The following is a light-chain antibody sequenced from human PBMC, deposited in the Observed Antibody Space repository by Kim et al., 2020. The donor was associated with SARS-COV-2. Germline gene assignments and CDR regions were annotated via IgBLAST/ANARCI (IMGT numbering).Light chain of an antibody. Sequence: EIVMTQSPATLSVSPGERATLYCRASQSISSNLAWYQHNPGQAPRLLIYGASARATGIPARFSGSGSGTEFTLTISSLQSEDFAVYYCQQYNNWPPYTFGQGTKLEI. J-gene: IGKJ2*01. CDR1: QSISSN. CDR2: GAS. V-gene: IGKV3-15*01. CDR3: QQYNNWPPYT.